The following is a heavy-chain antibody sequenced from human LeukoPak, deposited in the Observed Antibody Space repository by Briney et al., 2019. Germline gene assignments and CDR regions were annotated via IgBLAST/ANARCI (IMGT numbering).Heavy chain of an antibody. V-gene: IGHV1-18*01. J-gene: IGHJ4*02. Sequence: ASVKVSCKASGYTFTSYGISWVRQAPGQGLEWMGWISAYNGNTDYAQKLQGRVTMTTDTSTSTAYMELRSLRSDDTAVYYCARVKYDSSGYATLDYWGQGTLVTVSS. D-gene: IGHD3-22*01. CDR3: ARVKYDSSGYATLDY. CDR1: GYTFTSYG. CDR2: ISAYNGNT.